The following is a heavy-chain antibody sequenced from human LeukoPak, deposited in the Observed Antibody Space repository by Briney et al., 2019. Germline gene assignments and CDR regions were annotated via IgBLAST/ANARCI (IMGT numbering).Heavy chain of an antibody. CDR3: ARVRSYYGSVTGKSYYFDY. CDR1: GDSISSSRYL. CDR2: IYYSGST. D-gene: IGHD3-10*01. J-gene: IGHJ4*02. V-gene: IGHV4-39*07. Sequence: SETLSLTCSVSGDSISSSRYLWGWIRQPPGKGLEWIGSIYYSGSTYYNPSLKSRVTISVDTSKNQFSLKLRSVTAADTAVYYCARVRSYYGSVTGKSYYFDYWGQGTLVTVSS.